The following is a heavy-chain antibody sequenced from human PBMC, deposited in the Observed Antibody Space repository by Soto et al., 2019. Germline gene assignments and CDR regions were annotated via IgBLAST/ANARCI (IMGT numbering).Heavy chain of an antibody. CDR3: ARESHDILTGPPWVWYFYL. CDR2: INDRGSI. Sequence: QVQLQQWGAGPLRPLETLSLTCGVSGGSFSGYYWAWISQSPGKGLEWIGEINDRGSINYNPSMKSRVRISVDTSKNHYSLNLRSVTAADTAVYYCARESHDILTGPPWVWYFYLWGRGTLVTVSS. V-gene: IGHV4-34*01. CDR1: GGSFSGYY. J-gene: IGHJ2*01. D-gene: IGHD3-9*01.